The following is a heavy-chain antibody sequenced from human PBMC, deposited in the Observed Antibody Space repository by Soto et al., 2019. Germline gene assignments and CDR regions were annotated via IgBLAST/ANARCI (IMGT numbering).Heavy chain of an antibody. CDR1: GFTFSSYA. CDR2: ISYDGSNK. V-gene: IGHV3-30-3*01. CDR3: ASDLFGYGSDRSCPDY. D-gene: IGHD2-15*01. J-gene: IGHJ4*02. Sequence: GGSLRLSCAASGFTFSSYAMHWVRQAPGKGLEWVAVISYDGSNKYYADSVKGRFTISRDNSKNTLYLQMNSLRAEDTAVYYCASDLFGYGSDRSCPDYWGQGSLDPVSS.